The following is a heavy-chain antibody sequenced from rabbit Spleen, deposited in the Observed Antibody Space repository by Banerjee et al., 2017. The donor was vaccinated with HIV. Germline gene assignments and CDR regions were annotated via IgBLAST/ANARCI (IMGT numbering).Heavy chain of an antibody. J-gene: IGHJ6*01. CDR2: IGVAITYTT. Sequence: QSLEESGGDLVKPGAALTLTCTASGFSFSYNDYMCWVRQPPGKGPEWIACIGVAITYTTYYATWAKGRFTISKSSSTTVTLQMTGLTAADTATYFCARDTGTSFSTYGMDLWGPGTLVTVS. V-gene: IGHV1S40*01. CDR3: ARDTGTSFSTYGMDL. CDR1: GFSFSYNDY. D-gene: IGHD8-1*01.